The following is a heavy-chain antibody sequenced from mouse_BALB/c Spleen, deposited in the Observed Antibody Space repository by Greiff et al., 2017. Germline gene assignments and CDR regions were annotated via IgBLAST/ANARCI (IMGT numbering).Heavy chain of an antibody. J-gene: IGHJ4*01. Sequence: EVQLQESGAELVKPGASVKLSCTASGFNIKDTYMHWVKQRPEQGLEWIGRIDPANGNTKYDPKFQGKATITADTSSNTAYLQLSSLTSEDTAVYYCARSYYDYDDAMDYWGQGTSVTVSS. CDR3: ARSYYDYDDAMDY. CDR2: IDPANGNT. D-gene: IGHD2-4*01. V-gene: IGHV14-3*02. CDR1: GFNIKDTY.